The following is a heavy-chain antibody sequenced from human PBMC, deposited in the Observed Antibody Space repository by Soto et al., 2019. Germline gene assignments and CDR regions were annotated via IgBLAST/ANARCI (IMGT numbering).Heavy chain of an antibody. V-gene: IGHV1-18*01. CDR1: GYTFTSYG. D-gene: IGHD2-2*01. Sequence: ASVKVSCKASGYTFTSYGISWVRQAPGQGLEWMGWISAYNGNTNYAQKLQGRVTMTTDTSTSTAYMELRSLRSDDTAVYYCARVVQYQLLDYYYYYMDVWGKGTTVTVSS. CDR2: ISAYNGNT. J-gene: IGHJ6*03. CDR3: ARVVQYQLLDYYYYYMDV.